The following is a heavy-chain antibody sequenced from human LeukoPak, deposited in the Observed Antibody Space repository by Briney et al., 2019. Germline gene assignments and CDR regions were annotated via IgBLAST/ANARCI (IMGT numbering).Heavy chain of an antibody. J-gene: IGHJ5*02. CDR2: INHSGST. CDR1: GGSFSGYY. D-gene: IGHD2-15*01. V-gene: IGHV4-34*01. CDR3: ARRPGVVVPRARNWFDP. Sequence: SETLSLTCAVYGGSFSGYYWSWIRQPPGKGLEWIGEINHSGSTNYNPSLKSRVTISVDTSKNQFSLKLSSVTAADTAVYYCARRPGVVVPRARNWFDPWGQGALVTVSS.